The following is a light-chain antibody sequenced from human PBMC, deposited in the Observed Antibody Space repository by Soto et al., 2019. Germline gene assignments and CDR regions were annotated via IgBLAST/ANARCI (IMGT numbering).Light chain of an antibody. V-gene: IGLV2-11*01. J-gene: IGLJ2*01. CDR1: SSDVGGYNY. CDR3: CSYAGSYTYVI. Sequence: QSALTQPRSVSGSPGQSVTVSCTGTSSDVGGYNYVSWYQQHPGKAPKLIIYDVSDRPSGVPDRFSGSKSGNTASLTISGLQAEDEADYYCCSYAGSYTYVIFGGGTKLTVL. CDR2: DVS.